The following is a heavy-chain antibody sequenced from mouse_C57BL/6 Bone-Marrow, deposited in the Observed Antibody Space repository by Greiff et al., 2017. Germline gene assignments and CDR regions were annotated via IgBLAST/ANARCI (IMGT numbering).Heavy chain of an antibody. D-gene: IGHD4-1*01. J-gene: IGHJ3*01. CDR1: GFTFSDYY. CDR3: ARDLTVTVLFAY. Sequence: DVMLVESEGGLVQPGSSMKLSCTASGFTFSDYYMAWVRQVPEKGLEWVANINYDGSSTYYLDSLKSRFIISRDNAKNILYLQMSSLKSEDTATYYCARDLTVTVLFAYWGQGSLVTVSA. V-gene: IGHV5-16*01. CDR2: INYDGSST.